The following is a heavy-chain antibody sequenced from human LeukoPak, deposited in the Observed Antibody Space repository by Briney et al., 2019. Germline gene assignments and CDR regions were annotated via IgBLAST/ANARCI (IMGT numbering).Heavy chain of an antibody. CDR3: ARSGYS. V-gene: IGHV3-9*01. Sequence: PGGSLRLSCAASGFTFDDYAMHWVRQAPGKGLEWVSGISWNSGSIGYADSVKGRFTISRDNAKNSLYLQMDSLRAEDTAVYYCARSGYSWGQGTLVTVSS. CDR2: ISWNSGSI. J-gene: IGHJ4*02. CDR1: GFTFDDYA. D-gene: IGHD3-22*01.